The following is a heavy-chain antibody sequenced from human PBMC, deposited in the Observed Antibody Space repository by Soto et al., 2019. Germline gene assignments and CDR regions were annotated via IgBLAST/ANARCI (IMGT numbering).Heavy chain of an antibody. J-gene: IGHJ5*02. CDR1: GFRFSEHA. CDR3: SRGSFGYYGP. V-gene: IGHV3-49*04. D-gene: IGHD2-2*03. CDR2: IRNTPYGGTT. Sequence: HPGGSLRLSSNCSGFRFSEHAMTWVRQAPGKGLEWVGFIRNTPYGGTTDYAASVRGRFTISRDDSASIAYLQMNSLKTEDSGLYYCSRGSFGYYGPWGPGTLVTVSS.